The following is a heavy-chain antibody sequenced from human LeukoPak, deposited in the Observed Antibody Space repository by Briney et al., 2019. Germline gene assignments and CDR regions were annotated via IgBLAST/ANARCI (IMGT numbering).Heavy chain of an antibody. CDR1: GGSFSGYY. CDR2: INHSGST. CDR3: AVVEWAYDFWSGYYYSDY. Sequence: PSETLSLTCAVYGGSFSGYYWSWIRQPPEKGLEWIGEINHSGSTNYNPSLKSRVTISVDTSKNQFSLKLSSVTAADTAVYYCAVVEWAYDFWSGYYYSDYWGQGTLVTVSS. J-gene: IGHJ4*02. V-gene: IGHV4-34*01. D-gene: IGHD3-3*01.